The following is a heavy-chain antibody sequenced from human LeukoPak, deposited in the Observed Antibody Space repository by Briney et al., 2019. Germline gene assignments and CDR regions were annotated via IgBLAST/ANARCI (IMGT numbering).Heavy chain of an antibody. J-gene: IGHJ4*02. CDR3: ARDLYSSGWGDDY. D-gene: IGHD6-19*01. Sequence: PGGSLRLSCAASGYTFSSYSMNWVRQAPGKGLEWVSYISSSSSTIYYADSVKGRFTISRDNAKNSLYLQMNSLRAEDTAVYYCARDLYSSGWGDDYWGQGTLVTVSS. V-gene: IGHV3-48*04. CDR2: ISSSSSTI. CDR1: GYTFSSYS.